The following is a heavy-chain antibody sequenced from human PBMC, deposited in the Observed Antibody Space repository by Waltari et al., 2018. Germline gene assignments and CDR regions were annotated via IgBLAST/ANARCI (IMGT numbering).Heavy chain of an antibody. CDR3: AKSIMATVTNVWSY. CDR2: MSGSGGST. D-gene: IGHD4-17*01. V-gene: IGHV3-23*01. J-gene: IGHJ4*02. CDR1: GFTFSSYA. Sequence: EVQLLESGGGLVQPGGSLRLSCAASGFTFSSYAMSWVRQAPGKGLEWVSAMSGSGGSTYSSDSVKGRFTISRDNSKNTLYLQMNSLRAEYTAVYYCAKSIMATVTNVWSYWGQGTLVTVSS.